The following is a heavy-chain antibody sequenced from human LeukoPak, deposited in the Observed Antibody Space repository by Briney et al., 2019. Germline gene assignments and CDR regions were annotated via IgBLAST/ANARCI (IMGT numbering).Heavy chain of an antibody. CDR1: GGSFSGYY. D-gene: IGHD3-10*01. V-gene: IGHV4-34*01. Sequence: SETLSLTCAVYGGSFSGYYWSWIRQPPGKGLEWIGEINHSGSTNYNPSLKSRVTISVDTSKNQFSLKLSSVTAADTAVYYCARGYGSGTFDYWGQGTLVIVSS. CDR2: INHSGST. CDR3: ARGYGSGTFDY. J-gene: IGHJ4*02.